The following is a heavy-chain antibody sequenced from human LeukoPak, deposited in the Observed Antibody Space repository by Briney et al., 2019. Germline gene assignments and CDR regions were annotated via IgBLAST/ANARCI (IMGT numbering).Heavy chain of an antibody. CDR2: FDPEDGET. CDR1: GDTLTELS. D-gene: IGHD5-12*01. Sequence: ASVKGSCKVSGDTLTELSMHWVRQAPGKGLEWMGGFDPEDGETIYAQKIQGRVTMTEDTSTDTAYMELSSLSSEDTAVYSCATDPSGYDFAYWGQGPLVTVSS. CDR3: ATDPSGYDFAY. V-gene: IGHV1-24*01. J-gene: IGHJ4*02.